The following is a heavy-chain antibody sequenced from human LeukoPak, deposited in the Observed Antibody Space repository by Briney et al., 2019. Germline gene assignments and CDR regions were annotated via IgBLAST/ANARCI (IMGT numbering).Heavy chain of an antibody. CDR3: ARGRRVVVVPAAFNWFDP. CDR1: GGSFSGYY. Sequence: PSETLSLTCAAYGGSFSGYYWSWIRQPPGKGLEWIGEINHSGSTNYNPSLKSRVTISVDTSKNQFSLKLSSVTAADTAVYYCARGRRVVVVPAAFNWFDPWGQGTLVTVSS. J-gene: IGHJ5*02. D-gene: IGHD2-2*01. CDR2: INHSGST. V-gene: IGHV4-34*01.